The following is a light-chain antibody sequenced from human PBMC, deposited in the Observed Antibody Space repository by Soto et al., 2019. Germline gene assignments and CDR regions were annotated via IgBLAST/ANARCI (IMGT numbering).Light chain of an antibody. CDR1: KFDIGRYNY. Sequence: QSVLTQPASVSGSPGQTITISCAGTKFDIGRYNYVSWYRQHPGEAPKLIIFEVNNRPSGISNRFSGSKSGNTASLTISGXXVXXXXXYFXSSYTXASALAIFGGGTKLTVL. J-gene: IGLJ2*01. CDR3: SSYTXASALAI. V-gene: IGLV2-14*01. CDR2: EVN.